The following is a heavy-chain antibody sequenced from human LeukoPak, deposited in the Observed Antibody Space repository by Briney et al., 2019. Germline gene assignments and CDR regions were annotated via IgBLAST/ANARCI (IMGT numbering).Heavy chain of an antibody. D-gene: IGHD6-13*01. CDR1: VYTFTSYG. CDR2: ISAYNGNT. V-gene: IGHV1-18*01. CDR3: ARDLQSIAASNWFDP. J-gene: IGHJ5*02. Sequence: GASVKVSFKASVYTFTSYGISWVRQAPGQALEWMGWISAYNGNTNYAQKLQRRVTMTTDTSTSTAYMELRSLGSDDAAVYYCARDLQSIAASNWFDPWGQGTLVTVSS.